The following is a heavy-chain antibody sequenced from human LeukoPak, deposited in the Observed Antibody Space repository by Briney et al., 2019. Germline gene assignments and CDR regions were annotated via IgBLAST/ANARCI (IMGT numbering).Heavy chain of an antibody. CDR3: ARVGYTNSFGYYYYYMDV. CDR2: ISGSGTYI. CDR1: GFTFSSYS. J-gene: IGHJ6*03. Sequence: GGSLRLSCAASGFTFSSYSMNWGRQAPGKGLEWVSSISGSGTYIYYADSVQGRFTISRDNAKNSLYLQMNSLRAEDTAVYYCARVGYTNSFGYYYYYMDVWAKGTMVTVSS. V-gene: IGHV3-21*01. D-gene: IGHD4-11*01.